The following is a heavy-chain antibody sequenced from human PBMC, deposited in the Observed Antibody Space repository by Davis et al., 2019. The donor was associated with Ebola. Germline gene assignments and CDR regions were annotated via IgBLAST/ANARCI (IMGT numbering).Heavy chain of an antibody. J-gene: IGHJ4*02. V-gene: IGHV1-18*01. CDR2: ISTYNGNS. CDR3: ARGYCSGGSCYARAYYFDY. CDR1: GYTFTSHG. Sequence: ASVKVSCKTSGYTFTSHGISWVRQAPGQGLEWMGWISTYNGNSKYAQKLQGRVTMTTDTSTSTAYMELRSLRSDDTAVYYCARGYCSGGSCYARAYYFDYWGQGTLVTVSS. D-gene: IGHD2-15*01.